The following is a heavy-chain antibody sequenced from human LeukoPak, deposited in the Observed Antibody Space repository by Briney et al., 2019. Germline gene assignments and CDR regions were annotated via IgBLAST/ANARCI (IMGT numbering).Heavy chain of an antibody. CDR2: ISYDGSNK. Sequence: TGGSLRLSCAASGFTFSSYAMSWVRQAPGKGLEWVAVISYDGSNKYYADSVKGRFTISRDNSKNTLYLQMNSLRAEDTAVYYCARVRSRNYESLDYWGQGTLVTVSS. D-gene: IGHD1-7*01. V-gene: IGHV3-30-3*01. CDR3: ARVRSRNYESLDY. J-gene: IGHJ4*02. CDR1: GFTFSSYA.